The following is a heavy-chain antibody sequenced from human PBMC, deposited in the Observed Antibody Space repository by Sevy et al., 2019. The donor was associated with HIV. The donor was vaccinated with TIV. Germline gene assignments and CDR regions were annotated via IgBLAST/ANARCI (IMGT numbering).Heavy chain of an antibody. D-gene: IGHD3-10*01. Sequence: GGSLRLSCAASGFTFSDVWMSWVRQAPGKGLEWVANIKEDGTEIYYLDSLKGRFTISRDNAKNLLYLQMNSLRAEDTAVYYCARGGYYGYSGLDYWGQGTLVTVSS. V-gene: IGHV3-7*01. CDR2: IKEDGTEI. J-gene: IGHJ4*02. CDR1: GFTFSDVW. CDR3: ARGGYYGYSGLDY.